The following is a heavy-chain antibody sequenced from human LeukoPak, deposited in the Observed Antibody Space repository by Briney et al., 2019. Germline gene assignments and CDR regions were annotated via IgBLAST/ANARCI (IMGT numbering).Heavy chain of an antibody. CDR3: VRRSGSYPDY. D-gene: IGHD1-26*01. CDR1: GYRFTTNW. Sequence: GESLKISCKGSGYRFTTNWIGWVRQMPGKGLEWMGIIYPSDSDTRYSPSFQDQVTISADKSISTAYLQWSSLEASDTAIYYCVRRSGSYPDYWGQGTLVTVSS. V-gene: IGHV5-51*01. CDR2: IYPSDSDT. J-gene: IGHJ4*02.